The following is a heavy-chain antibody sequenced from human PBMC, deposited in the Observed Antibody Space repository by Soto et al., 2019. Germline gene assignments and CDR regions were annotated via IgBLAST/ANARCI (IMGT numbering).Heavy chain of an antibody. CDR2: IYTGGST. J-gene: IGHJ4*03. V-gene: IGHV4-4*07. Sequence: SDTLSLTCTFAGFSVSSYYLNLIRQPAGKGMEWIGRIYTGGSTNYNPSLKSRVTLSVDTSKNQFSLRLTSVTAADTAVYYCARASVGPPGGGSWTMPFDFWGHGTLVTVSS. D-gene: IGHD2-15*01. CDR3: ARASVGPPGGGSWTMPFDF. CDR1: GFSVSSYY.